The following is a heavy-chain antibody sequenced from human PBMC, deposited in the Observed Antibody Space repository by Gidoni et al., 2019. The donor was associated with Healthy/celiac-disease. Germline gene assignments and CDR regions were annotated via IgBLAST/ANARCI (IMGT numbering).Heavy chain of an antibody. CDR2: ISWTSGSI. J-gene: IGHJ4*02. V-gene: IGHV3-9*01. CDR1: GFTFDDYA. CDR3: AKDVSRLYNVDTAMVLDY. Sequence: EVQLVESGGGLVQPGRSLRLSCAASGFTFDDYAMHWVRQAPGKGLEWVSGISWTSGSIGYADSVKGRFTISRDNAKTSLYLQMNSLRAEDTALYYCAKDVSRLYNVDTAMVLDYWGQGTLVTVSS. D-gene: IGHD5-18*01.